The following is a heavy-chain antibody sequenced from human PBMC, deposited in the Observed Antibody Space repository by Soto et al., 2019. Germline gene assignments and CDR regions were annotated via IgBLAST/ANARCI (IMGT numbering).Heavy chain of an antibody. CDR2: IYYSGST. D-gene: IGHD3-10*01. CDR3: ARKRMRGSGRGRMDG. J-gene: IGHJ6*02. V-gene: IGHV4-30-4*01. Sequence: SETLSLTCTVSGGSISSGDYYWSWIRQPPGKGLEWIGYIYYSGSTYYNPSLKSRVTISVDTSKNQFSLKLSSVTAADTAVYYCARKRMRGSGRGRMDGWGQGTTVTVSS. CDR1: GGSISSGDYY.